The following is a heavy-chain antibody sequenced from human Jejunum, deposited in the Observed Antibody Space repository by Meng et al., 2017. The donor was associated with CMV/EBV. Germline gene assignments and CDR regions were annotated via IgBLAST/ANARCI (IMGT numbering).Heavy chain of an antibody. V-gene: IGHV3-30*02. CDR3: AKDFYSDFLGEVFDY. D-gene: IGHD2-15*01. Sequence: FIFSTYSMHWVRQTPVKGLEWVAFIRFDGNDKRYVDSVKGRFTISRDNSKDTVYLEMNSLRLEDTAVYYCAKDFYSDFLGEVFDYWGQGTLVTVSS. CDR1: FIFSTYS. J-gene: IGHJ4*02. CDR2: IRFDGNDK.